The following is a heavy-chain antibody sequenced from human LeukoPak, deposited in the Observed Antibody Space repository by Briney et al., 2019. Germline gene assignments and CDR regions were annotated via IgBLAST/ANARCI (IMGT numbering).Heavy chain of an antibody. J-gene: IGHJ4*02. CDR1: GGSVSSASYY. D-gene: IGHD3-10*01. Sequence: SETLSLTCTVSGGSVSSASYYWSWIRQPPGKGLEWIGNIYYTGSTNYSPSLKSRVTISVDTSKNQFSLQLRSVTAVDTAVYYCARKSVGSGTFDYWGQGTLVTVSS. CDR3: ARKSVGSGTFDY. V-gene: IGHV4-61*01. CDR2: IYYTGST.